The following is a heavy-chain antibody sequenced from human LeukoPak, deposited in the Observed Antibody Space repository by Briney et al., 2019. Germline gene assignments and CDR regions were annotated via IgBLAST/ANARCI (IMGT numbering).Heavy chain of an antibody. D-gene: IGHD5-24*01. J-gene: IGHJ4*02. CDR1: GGSISSSSYY. Sequence: PSETLSLTCTVSGGSISSSSYYWGWIRQAPGKGLEWIVSIYDSGSTYYNPSLKSRVTISVDTSKNQFSLNLCSVTDADTAVYYCSRLDGKVKMAIDYWGQGTLVTVSS. V-gene: IGHV4-39*01. CDR3: SRLDGKVKMAIDY. CDR2: IYDSGST.